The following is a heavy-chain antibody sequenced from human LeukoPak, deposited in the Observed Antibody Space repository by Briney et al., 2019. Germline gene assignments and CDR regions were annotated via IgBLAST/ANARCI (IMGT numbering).Heavy chain of an antibody. CDR1: GFTFSRYG. Sequence: GGSLRLSCAASGFTFSRYGMSWVRQAPGKGLEGVSVIYSGGSTYYTDSVKGRFTISRDNSKNTLYLQMNSLRAEDTAVYYCAREGGTYCGGDCYYAYWGQGTLVTVSS. V-gene: IGHV3-66*01. D-gene: IGHD2-21*02. CDR2: IYSGGST. J-gene: IGHJ4*02. CDR3: AREGGTYCGGDCYYAY.